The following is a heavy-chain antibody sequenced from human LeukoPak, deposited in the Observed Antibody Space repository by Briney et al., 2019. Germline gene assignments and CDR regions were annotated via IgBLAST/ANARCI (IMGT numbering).Heavy chain of an antibody. D-gene: IGHD2-15*01. Sequence: ASVKVSCKASGCTFTRYGISWVRQAPGQGLEWMGWISAYYNNTNYAQKIQGRVTMTTDTSTSTAYMELRSLRSDDTAVYYCARDFCHGHCGGGSCFLLDSWGQGTLVTVSS. J-gene: IGHJ4*02. CDR2: ISAYYNNT. CDR1: GCTFTRYG. V-gene: IGHV1-18*01. CDR3: ARDFCHGHCGGGSCFLLDS.